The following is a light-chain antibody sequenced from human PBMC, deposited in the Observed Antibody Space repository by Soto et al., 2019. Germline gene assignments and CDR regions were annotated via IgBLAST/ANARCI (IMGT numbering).Light chain of an antibody. J-gene: IGKJ1*01. V-gene: IGKV1-5*03. CDR3: QQYSSYSQT. CDR2: KAS. Sequence: DIQMTQSPATLSASVGDRVTISCRSSQSISSWLAGYQQKPGKAPKLLIYKASSLESGVPSRFSGSGSGTEFTLTISSLQPDDFATYYCQQYSSYSQTCGQGTKVEIK. CDR1: QSISSW.